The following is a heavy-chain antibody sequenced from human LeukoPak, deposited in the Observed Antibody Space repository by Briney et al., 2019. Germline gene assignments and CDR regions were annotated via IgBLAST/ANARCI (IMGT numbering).Heavy chain of an antibody. CDR2: INDDGRTT. CDR1: EFTFSGFW. Sequence: GGSLRLSCAASEFTFSGFWMHWVRQAPGKGLVWVSRINDDGRTTYYADSVKGRFTISRDNAENTLCLQMNSLRAEDTAVYYCARAKLTETGNYYTMDVWGQGTTVTVSS. D-gene: IGHD4-17*01. V-gene: IGHV3-74*01. CDR3: ARAKLTETGNYYTMDV. J-gene: IGHJ6*02.